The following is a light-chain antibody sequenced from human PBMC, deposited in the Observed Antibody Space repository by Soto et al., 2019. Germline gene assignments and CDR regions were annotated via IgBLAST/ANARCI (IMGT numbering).Light chain of an antibody. CDR3: SSYTSSSTNCV. CDR2: EVS. Sequence: QSALTQPASVSGSPGQSITISCTGTSSDVGGYNYVSWYQQHPGKAPKLMIYEVSNRPSGVSNRFSGSKSGNTASLTISGLQAEDEADYYCSSYTSSSTNCVFGTGTKVTVL. J-gene: IGLJ1*01. V-gene: IGLV2-14*01. CDR1: SSDVGGYNY.